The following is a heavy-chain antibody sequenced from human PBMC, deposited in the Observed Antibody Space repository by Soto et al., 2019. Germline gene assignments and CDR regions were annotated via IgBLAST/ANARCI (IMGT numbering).Heavy chain of an antibody. J-gene: IGHJ4*02. CDR1: GGTFSSYT. Sequence: SVKVSCKASGGTFSSYTISWVRQAPGQGLEWMGRIIPILGIANYAQKFQGRVTITADKSTSTAYMELSSLRSGDTAVYYCARGLLTYYDILTGPRWGQGTLVTVSS. V-gene: IGHV1-69*02. D-gene: IGHD3-9*01. CDR3: ARGLLTYYDILTGPR. CDR2: IIPILGIA.